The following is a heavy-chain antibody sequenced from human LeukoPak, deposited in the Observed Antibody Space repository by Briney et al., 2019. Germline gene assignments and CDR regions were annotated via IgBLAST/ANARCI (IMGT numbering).Heavy chain of an antibody. CDR2: ISYDGSNK. V-gene: IGHV3-30*18. CDR3: AKLATTVTTPIDY. Sequence: GGSLRLSCAASGFTFSSYGMHWVRQAPGKGLEWVAVISYDGSNKYYADSVKGRFTIPRDNSKNTLCLQMNSLRAEDTAVYYCAKLATTVTTPIDYWGQGTLVTVSS. J-gene: IGHJ4*02. CDR1: GFTFSSYG. D-gene: IGHD4-17*01.